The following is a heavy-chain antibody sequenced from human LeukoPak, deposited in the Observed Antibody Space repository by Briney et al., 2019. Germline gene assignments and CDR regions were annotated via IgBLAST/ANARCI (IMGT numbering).Heavy chain of an antibody. Sequence: SETLSLTCTVSGGSISSHYWSWIWQPPGKGLEWIGYIYSSGSPTDNPSLRSRVTLSVDTSRNRFSLKLSSVTAADTAVYYCATVKYCSSTSCYPYYYYYGMDVWGQGTTVTVSS. D-gene: IGHD2-2*01. CDR3: ATVKYCSSTSCYPYYYYYGMDV. V-gene: IGHV4-59*08. J-gene: IGHJ6*02. CDR1: GGSISSHY. CDR2: IYSSGSP.